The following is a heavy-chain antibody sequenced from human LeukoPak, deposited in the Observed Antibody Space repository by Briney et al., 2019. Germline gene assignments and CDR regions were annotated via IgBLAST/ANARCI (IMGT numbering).Heavy chain of an antibody. CDR3: ARERTDAFDI. CDR1: GFTFSDYY. CDR2: ISTSGSSI. V-gene: IGHV3-11*01. J-gene: IGHJ3*02. Sequence: PGGSLRLSCAASGFTFSDYYMNWIRQAPGKGLEWVSYISTSGSSIYYADSVKGRFTISRDNAQNSLYLQMNSLRAEDTAVYYCARERTDAFDIWGQGTVVTVSS.